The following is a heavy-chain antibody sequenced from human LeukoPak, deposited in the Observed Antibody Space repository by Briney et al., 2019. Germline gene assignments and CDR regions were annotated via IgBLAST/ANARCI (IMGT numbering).Heavy chain of an antibody. CDR2: IRYSGST. V-gene: IGHV4-39*01. CDR1: GGSISSNTYF. CDR3: ATSDTVSTYNWFDP. D-gene: IGHD5/OR15-5a*01. Sequence: LETLSLTCNVSGGSISSNTYFWGWIRRPPGKGLEWIGSIRYSGSTYYNPSLKSRVTISVDTSKNQFSLNLSPLTAADTAVYYCATSDTVSTYNWFDPWGQGTLVTVS. J-gene: IGHJ5*02.